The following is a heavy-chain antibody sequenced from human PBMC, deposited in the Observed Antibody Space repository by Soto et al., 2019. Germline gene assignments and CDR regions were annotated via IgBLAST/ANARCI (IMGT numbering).Heavy chain of an antibody. CDR1: EDTFTHYD. V-gene: IGHV1-8*01. D-gene: IGHD2-21*01. CDR2: MNPNTGNT. CDR3: VRRVASGHRSWFDP. Sequence: QVELVQSGAEVKKPGASVKVSCQASEDTFTHYDINWVRQATGQGLEWMGLMNPNTGNTDYALQFQGRVTMTRETSTRTVYMELSSLRSDDTAVYYCVRRVASGHRSWFDPWGQGTLVTVSS. J-gene: IGHJ5*02.